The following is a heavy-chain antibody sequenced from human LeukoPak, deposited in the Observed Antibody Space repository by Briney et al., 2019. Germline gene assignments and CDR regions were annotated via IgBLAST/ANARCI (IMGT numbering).Heavy chain of an antibody. CDR1: GFTFSSNA. J-gene: IGHJ4*02. CDR2: ISGSGGST. D-gene: IGHD5-18*01. Sequence: GGSLRLSCAASGFTFSSNAMSWVRQAPGKGLEWVSAISGSGGSTYYADSVKGRFTISRDNSKNTLYLQMNSLRAEDTAVYYCAKQTTVDTAMVTIDYWGQGTLVTVSS. CDR3: AKQTTVDTAMVTIDY. V-gene: IGHV3-23*01.